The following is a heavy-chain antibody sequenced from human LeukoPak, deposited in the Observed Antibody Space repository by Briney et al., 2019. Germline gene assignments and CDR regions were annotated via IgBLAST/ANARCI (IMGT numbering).Heavy chain of an antibody. CDR3: ANFQTVGVKPFEH. D-gene: IGHD1-26*01. CDR2: ISPDSRFI. Sequence: GGSLRLSCSGSGFTFNVDGMNWVRQAPGKGLEWVSSISPDSRFIYQADSVKGRFTISRDNSKNSLYLRMESLRVEDTAVYYCANFQTVGVKPFEHWGQGTLVTVSS. V-gene: IGHV3-21*01. CDR1: GFTFNVDG. J-gene: IGHJ5*02.